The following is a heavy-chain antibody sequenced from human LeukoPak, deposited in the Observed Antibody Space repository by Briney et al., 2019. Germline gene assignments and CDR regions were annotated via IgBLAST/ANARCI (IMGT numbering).Heavy chain of an antibody. CDR2: VRFDGNNN. CDR1: GFTFRSYD. Sequence: PGGSQRLSCPASGFTFRSYDMRWVRQAPGKGLEWVAFVRFDGNNNYYADSVKGRFTSSTDNTKNTLFLQMNRLRAEDTAVYFCAKDRAVYADPLLDFDYWGQGILVTVSS. CDR3: AKDRAVYADPLLDFDY. V-gene: IGHV3-30*02. D-gene: IGHD2-8*01. J-gene: IGHJ4*02.